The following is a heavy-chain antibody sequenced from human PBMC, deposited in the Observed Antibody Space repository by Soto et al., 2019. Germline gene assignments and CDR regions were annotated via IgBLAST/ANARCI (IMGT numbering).Heavy chain of an antibody. CDR1: GFIFGNYA. CDR3: AKDLIDYSNSYFDY. Sequence: GSLSLSCATSGFIFGNYAMSWVRQAPGKGLEWVAAITSVGYTYYVDSLKGRFTISRDNSKNTLYLQMNSLRAEDTAVYYCAKDLIDYSNSYFDYWGQGTLVTVSS. CDR2: ITSVGYT. J-gene: IGHJ4*02. D-gene: IGHD4-4*01. V-gene: IGHV3-23*01.